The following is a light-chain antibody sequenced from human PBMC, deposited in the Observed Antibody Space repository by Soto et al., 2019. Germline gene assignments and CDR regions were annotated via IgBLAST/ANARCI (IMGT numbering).Light chain of an antibody. V-gene: IGLV2-14*01. CDR3: TSYTSSSTLA. J-gene: IGLJ1*01. CDR2: DVS. CDR1: SSEVGGYNY. Sequence: QSVLTQPASVSGSPGQSITISCTGTSSEVGGYNYVSWYQQHPGKAPKLMIYDVSNRPSGVSNRFSGSKSGNTASLTIFGLQAEDEADYYCTSYTSSSTLAFGTGTKVTVL.